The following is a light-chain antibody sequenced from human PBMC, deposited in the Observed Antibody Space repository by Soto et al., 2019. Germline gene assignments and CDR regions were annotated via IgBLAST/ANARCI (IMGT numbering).Light chain of an antibody. CDR2: GAS. CDR1: QSVSRY. CDR3: QQYHTSPLT. Sequence: EIVLTQSPATLSLSPGERATLSCRASQSVSRYLAWYQQKPGQAPRLLIYGASIRATGIPDRFSGSGSGTDFTLTISRLEPEDFALYYCQQYHTSPLTFGQGTKVDIK. J-gene: IGKJ1*01. V-gene: IGKV3-20*01.